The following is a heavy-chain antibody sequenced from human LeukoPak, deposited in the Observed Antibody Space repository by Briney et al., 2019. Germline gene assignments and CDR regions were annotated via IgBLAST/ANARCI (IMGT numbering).Heavy chain of an antibody. V-gene: IGHV4-39*07. Sequence: SETLSLTCTVSGGSISSSSYYWGWIRQPPGKGLEWIGSIYYSGSTYYNPSLKSRVTISVDTSKNQFSLKLSSVTAADTAVYYCARAPPVDTAINFDYWGQGTLVTVSS. J-gene: IGHJ4*02. D-gene: IGHD5-18*01. CDR2: IYYSGST. CDR3: ARAPPVDTAINFDY. CDR1: GGSISSSSYY.